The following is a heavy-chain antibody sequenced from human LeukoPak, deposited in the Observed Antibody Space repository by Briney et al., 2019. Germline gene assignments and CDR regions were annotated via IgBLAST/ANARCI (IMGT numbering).Heavy chain of an antibody. CDR1: GFTVSSNY. Sequence: GGSLRLSCAASGFTVSSNYMSWVRQAPGKGLEWVSVIYSGGSTYYADSVKGRFTISRDNSKNTLYLQMNSLRAEDTAVYYCARGAEYCSGGSCYDYGMDVWGQGTTVIVSS. D-gene: IGHD2-15*01. V-gene: IGHV3-66*01. J-gene: IGHJ6*02. CDR3: ARGAEYCSGGSCYDYGMDV. CDR2: IYSGGST.